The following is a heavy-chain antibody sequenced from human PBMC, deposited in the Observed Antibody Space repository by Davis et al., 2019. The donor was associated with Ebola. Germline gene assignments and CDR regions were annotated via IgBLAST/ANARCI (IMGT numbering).Heavy chain of an antibody. CDR1: GYTFASFD. Sequence: ASVKVSCKASGYTFASFDINWVRQATGQGLEWMGWMNPYSGNTGYALNFQGRVTITRDTSISTAYLELSSLRSDDTAVYYCARQYYYGSNSYLSYFDHWGQGSLVTVSS. CDR2: MNPYSGNT. V-gene: IGHV1-8*01. D-gene: IGHD3-10*01. CDR3: ARQYYYGSNSYLSYFDH. J-gene: IGHJ4*02.